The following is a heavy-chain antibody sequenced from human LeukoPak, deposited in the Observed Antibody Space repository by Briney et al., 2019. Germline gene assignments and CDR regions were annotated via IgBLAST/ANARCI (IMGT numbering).Heavy chain of an antibody. CDR1: GGSISLSYYY. V-gene: IGHV4-39*07. Sequence: SETLSLTCSVSGGSISLSYYYWGWIRQPPGKALEWIGSVYYSGSTYYNPSLKSRVTISVDTSKNQFSLKLSSVTAADTAVYYCASLGSGWYGYYFDYWGQGTLVTVSS. J-gene: IGHJ4*02. CDR2: VYYSGST. CDR3: ASLGSGWYGYYFDY. D-gene: IGHD6-19*01.